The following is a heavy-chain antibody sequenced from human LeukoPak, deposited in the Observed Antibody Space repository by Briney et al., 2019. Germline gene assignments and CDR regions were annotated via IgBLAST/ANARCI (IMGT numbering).Heavy chain of an antibody. CDR1: GYTFTSYY. J-gene: IGHJ5*02. Sequence: ASVKVSCKASGYTFTSYYMHWVRQAPGQGLEWMGIINPSGGSTSYAQKFQGRVTMTRDTSTSTVYMELSSLRSEDTAVYYCAREGGPMAQTTVTGNWFDPWGQGTLVTVSS. CDR2: INPSGGST. D-gene: IGHD4-11*01. CDR3: AREGGPMAQTTVTGNWFDP. V-gene: IGHV1-46*01.